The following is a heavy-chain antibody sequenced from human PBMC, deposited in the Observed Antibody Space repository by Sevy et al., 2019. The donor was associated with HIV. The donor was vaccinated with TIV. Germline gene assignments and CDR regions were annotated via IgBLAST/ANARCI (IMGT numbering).Heavy chain of an antibody. CDR3: ARAIAAAAGF. CDR2: INQDGSTQ. V-gene: IGHV3-7*01. CDR1: GFTLNAYW. J-gene: IGHJ4*02. Sequence: GGSLRLSCAASGFTLNAYWMHWVRQAPGKGLEWLANINQDGSTQYYAASVKARFTISRDNAKNLVYLQMNTMRPEDTGLYYCARAIAAAAGFWGQGTLVTVSS. D-gene: IGHD6-13*01.